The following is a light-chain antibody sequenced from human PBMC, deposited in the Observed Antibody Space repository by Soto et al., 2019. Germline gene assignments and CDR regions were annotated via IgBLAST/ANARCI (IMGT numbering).Light chain of an antibody. CDR1: QSIRRY. CDR3: QQHGQWPIT. J-gene: IGKJ5*01. V-gene: IGKV1-39*01. Sequence: DIQMIQSPSSLSASLGDRFTITCQAIQSIRRYLSWYQQKGGKAPKLLINVASTLKSGVPSRFSGSGSGTDFTLAISSLQPEDFESYYCQQHGQWPITFGQGTRLEIK. CDR2: VAS.